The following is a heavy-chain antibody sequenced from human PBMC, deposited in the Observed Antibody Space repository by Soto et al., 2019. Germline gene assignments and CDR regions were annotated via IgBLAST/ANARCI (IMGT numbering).Heavy chain of an antibody. CDR3: AKERYGQLYLEDYGMDV. CDR1: RYTFTSYD. Sequence: SVKVSCRASRYTFTSYDINWVRQATVQGLEWMGWMNPNSGNTGYAQKFQGRITMTRNTSIDTAYMELSSLRFDDTAVYYCAKERYGQLYLEDYGMDVWGQGTTVTVSS. J-gene: IGHJ6*02. CDR2: MNPNSGNT. V-gene: IGHV1-8*01. D-gene: IGHD3-16*01.